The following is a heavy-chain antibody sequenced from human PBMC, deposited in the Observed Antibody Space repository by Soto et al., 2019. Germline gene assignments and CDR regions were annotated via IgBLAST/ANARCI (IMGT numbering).Heavy chain of an antibody. CDR1: GDSIRTIY. CDR2: IHTSGSS. V-gene: IGHV4-4*07. Sequence: QVQLQESGPGLVKPSETLSLRCSVSGDSIRTIYWTWVRKPDGKGLEWIGRIHTSGSSSYNPSLERRVSMSIDTPTNQFSLKLKSVTVADTAVDFCARESRDSGDGLDVWGQGTAITVSS. D-gene: IGHD2-15*01. J-gene: IGHJ6*02. CDR3: ARESRDSGDGLDV.